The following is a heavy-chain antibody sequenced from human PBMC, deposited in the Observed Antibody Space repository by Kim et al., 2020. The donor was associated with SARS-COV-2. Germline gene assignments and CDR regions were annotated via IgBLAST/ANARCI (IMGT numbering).Heavy chain of an antibody. Sequence: GGSLRLSCAASGFTFSSYVMSWVRQAPGKGLEWVSGISGHGGDTFYADSVKGRLTISRDNSKNTLYLQMNSLSADDTAVYYCAKTTFGSSYNFDYWGQGT. V-gene: IGHV3-23*01. D-gene: IGHD6-6*01. J-gene: IGHJ4*02. CDR1: GFTFSSYV. CDR3: AKTTFGSSYNFDY. CDR2: ISGHGGDT.